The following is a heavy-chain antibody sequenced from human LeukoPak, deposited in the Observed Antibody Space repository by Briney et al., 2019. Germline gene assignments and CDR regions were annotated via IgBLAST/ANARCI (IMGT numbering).Heavy chain of an antibody. J-gene: IGHJ4*02. CDR3: ARDPEYGSGSFEVDY. CDR2: IIPIFGIA. D-gene: IGHD3-10*01. CDR1: GGTFSSYA. Sequence: SVNVSCTASGGTFSSYAISWVRQAPGQGLEWMGRIIPIFGIANYAQKFQGRVTITADKSTSTAYMELSSLRSEDTAVYYCARDPEYGSGSFEVDYWGQGTLVTVSS. V-gene: IGHV1-69*04.